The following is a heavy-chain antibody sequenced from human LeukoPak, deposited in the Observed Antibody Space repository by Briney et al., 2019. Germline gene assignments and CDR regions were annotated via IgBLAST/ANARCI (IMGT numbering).Heavy chain of an antibody. Sequence: GGSLRLSCAASGFTFSSYSMNWVRQAPGKGLEWVSSISSSSSYIYYADSVKGRFTISRDNSKNTLYLQMNSLRAEDTAVYYCARERGRAPMTVPYTWGQGTLVTVSS. CDR1: GFTFSSYS. CDR3: ARERGRAPMTVPYT. D-gene: IGHD4-17*01. CDR2: ISSSSSYI. V-gene: IGHV3-21*04. J-gene: IGHJ4*02.